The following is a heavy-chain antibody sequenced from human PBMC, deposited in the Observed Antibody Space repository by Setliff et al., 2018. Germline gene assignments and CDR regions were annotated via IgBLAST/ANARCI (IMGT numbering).Heavy chain of an antibody. CDR3: ARRRYYYDSSGYRWGGFYFDY. CDR1: GYRLIEVS. Sequence: ASVKVSCKVSGYRLIEVSMHWVRQAPGQGLEWMGRINPNSGGTNYAQKFQGWVTMTRDTSISTAYMELSRLRSDNTAVYYCARRRYYYDSSGYRWGGFYFDYWGQGTLVTISS. CDR2: INPNSGGT. V-gene: IGHV1-2*04. D-gene: IGHD3-22*01. J-gene: IGHJ4*02.